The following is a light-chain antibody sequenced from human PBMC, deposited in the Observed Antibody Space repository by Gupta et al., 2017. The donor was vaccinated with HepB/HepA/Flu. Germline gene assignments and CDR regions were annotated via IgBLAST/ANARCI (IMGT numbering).Light chain of an antibody. J-gene: IGKJ4*01. CDR1: QSVISNY. V-gene: IGKV3-20*01. CDR2: GAS. Sequence: ETVLTQSPGTLSLSPGERATLSCRASQSVISNYLAWYQQKLGQAPRLLISGASSRATGIPDRLSGSGSGTDFTLTISRLEPEDFAVYYCQQYGDSVTFGGGTKVEIK. CDR3: QQYGDSVT.